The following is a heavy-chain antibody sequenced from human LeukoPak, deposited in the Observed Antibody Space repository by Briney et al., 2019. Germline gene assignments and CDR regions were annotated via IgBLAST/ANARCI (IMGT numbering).Heavy chain of an antibody. CDR2: MNPNSGNT. D-gene: IGHD2-2*01. CDR3: ARVLGVVPAAERNDAFDI. V-gene: IGHV1-8*03. CDR1: GYTFTTYT. Sequence: ASVKVSCKASGYTFTTYTIHWVRQAPGQRLEWMGWMNPNSGNTGYAQKFQGRVTITRNTSISTAYMELSSLRSEDTAVYYCARVLGVVPAAERNDAFDIWGQGTMVTVSS. J-gene: IGHJ3*02.